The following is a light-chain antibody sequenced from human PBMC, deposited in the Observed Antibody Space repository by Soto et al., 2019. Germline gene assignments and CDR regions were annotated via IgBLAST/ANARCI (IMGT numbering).Light chain of an antibody. CDR2: DVS. CDR3: SSYTTSSALV. Sequence: QSALTQPASVSGSPGQSITISCTGTSSDVGGYNYVSWYQQHPGNAPELMIYDVSKRPSGVSNRFSGSKSGNTASLTISGLQADDEAEYYCSSYTTSSALVFGGGTKLTVL. V-gene: IGLV2-14*03. CDR1: SSDVGGYNY. J-gene: IGLJ2*01.